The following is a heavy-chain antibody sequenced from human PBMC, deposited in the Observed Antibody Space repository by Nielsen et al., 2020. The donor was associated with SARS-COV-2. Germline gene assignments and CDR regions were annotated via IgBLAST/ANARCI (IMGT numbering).Heavy chain of an antibody. D-gene: IGHD5-18*01. J-gene: IGHJ6*02. Sequence: GESLKISCAASGFTFSSYSMNWVRQAPGKGLEWVSYISSSSSTIYYADSVKGRFTISRDNAKNSLYLQMNSLRDEDTAVYYCARLPHGYTYGRYYYNGMDVWGQGTTVTVSS. CDR2: ISSSSSTI. V-gene: IGHV3-48*02. CDR1: GFTFSSYS. CDR3: ARLPHGYTYGRYYYNGMDV.